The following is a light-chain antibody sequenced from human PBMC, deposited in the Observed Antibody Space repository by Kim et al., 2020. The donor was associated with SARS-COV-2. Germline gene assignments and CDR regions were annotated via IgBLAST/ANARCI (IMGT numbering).Light chain of an antibody. CDR2: DAS. V-gene: IGKV1-5*01. CDR3: QQYNGHSRT. CDR1: QSISSY. Sequence: ASVGDRVSITCRASQSISSYLAWYQQRPGKAPDLLIYDASTLADGVPSRFSGSRSGTEFALTITSLQPDDFATYYCQQYNGHSRTFGQGTKVDIK. J-gene: IGKJ1*01.